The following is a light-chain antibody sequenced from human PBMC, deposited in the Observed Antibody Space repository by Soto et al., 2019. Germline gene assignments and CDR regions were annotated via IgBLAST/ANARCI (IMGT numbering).Light chain of an antibody. V-gene: IGLV1-44*01. CDR1: ASNIGSNP. Sequence: QSVVTQPPSASGTPGQRVTISCSGSASNIGSNPVNWYQQLPGTAPKLLIYSSSHRPSGVPDRISGSKSGISASLAISGLQSGDEADYYCAAWDVSLNVVVFGGGTKLTVL. CDR3: AAWDVSLNVVV. CDR2: SSS. J-gene: IGLJ2*01.